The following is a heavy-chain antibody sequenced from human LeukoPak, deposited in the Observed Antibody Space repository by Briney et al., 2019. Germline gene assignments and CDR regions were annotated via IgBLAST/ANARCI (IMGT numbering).Heavy chain of an antibody. Sequence: PSETLSLTCTVSGGAISGYYWSWIRQPPGKALEWIAYIDYSGDTNSNPSLKSRVTISVDTSKNQFSLRLNSVTAADTAFYYCARHPPGLRYFDPWGQGTLVTVSS. D-gene: IGHD3-9*01. CDR2: IDYSGDT. CDR3: ARHPPGLRYFDP. J-gene: IGHJ5*02. V-gene: IGHV4-59*08. CDR1: GGAISGYY.